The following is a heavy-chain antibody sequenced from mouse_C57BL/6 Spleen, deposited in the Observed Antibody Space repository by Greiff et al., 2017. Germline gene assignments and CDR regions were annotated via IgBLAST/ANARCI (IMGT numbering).Heavy chain of an antibody. V-gene: IGHV5-9-1*02. Sequence: EVKLMESGEGLVKPGGSLKLSCAASGFTFSSYAMSWVRQTPEKRLEWVAYISSGGDYIYYADTVKGRFTISRDNARNTLYLQMSSLKSEDTAMYYCTRDRGYDYDDWYFDVWGTGTTVTVSS. J-gene: IGHJ1*03. D-gene: IGHD2-4*01. CDR3: TRDRGYDYDDWYFDV. CDR1: GFTFSSYA. CDR2: ISSGGDYI.